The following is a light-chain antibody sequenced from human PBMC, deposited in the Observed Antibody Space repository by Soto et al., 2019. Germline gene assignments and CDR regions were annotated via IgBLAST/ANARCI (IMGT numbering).Light chain of an antibody. CDR2: DAS. CDR3: QQYGDSPWT. J-gene: IGKJ1*01. V-gene: IGKV3-20*01. Sequence: EIVLTQSPGTLSLSPGERATLSCRASQSVGSTYLAWYQQKPGQAPRLLIYDASSRATGIPDRFSGSGSGTDFTLTISRLEPESFAVYYCQQYGDSPWTFGQGTKVEIK. CDR1: QSVGSTY.